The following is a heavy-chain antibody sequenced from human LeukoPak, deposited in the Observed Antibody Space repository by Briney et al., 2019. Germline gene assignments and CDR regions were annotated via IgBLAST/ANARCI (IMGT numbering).Heavy chain of an antibody. D-gene: IGHD3-22*01. Sequence: ASVKVSCKASGGTFSSYVISWVRQAPGQGLEWMGRIIPILGLANYAQKFQGRVTITADKSTSTAYMELSSLRSEDTAVYYCASPPADYYDSRDYFDYWGQGTLVTVSS. V-gene: IGHV1-69*04. CDR2: IIPILGLA. CDR3: ASPPADYYDSRDYFDY. CDR1: GGTFSSYV. J-gene: IGHJ4*02.